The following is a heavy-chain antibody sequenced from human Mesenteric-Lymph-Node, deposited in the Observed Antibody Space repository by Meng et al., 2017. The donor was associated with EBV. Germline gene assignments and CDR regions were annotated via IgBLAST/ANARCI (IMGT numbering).Heavy chain of an antibody. D-gene: IGHD2/OR15-2a*01. CDR3: AAKRTTVDF. CDR2: IYYGGNT. V-gene: IGHV4-59*01. CDR1: GCSIKSYS. Sequence: QVEWRGAELKQVEPSVTLSRTCTVYGCSIKSYSWGWHPQPQGKGLEGIGYIYYGGNTNYNPPLKSRVTISLDTSKNPFSLNLSSVTAADTAVYYCAAKRTTVDFWGQGTLVTVSS. J-gene: IGHJ4*02.